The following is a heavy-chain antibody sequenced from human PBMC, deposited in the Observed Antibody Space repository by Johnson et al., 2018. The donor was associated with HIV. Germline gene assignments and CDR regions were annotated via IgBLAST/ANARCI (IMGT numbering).Heavy chain of an antibody. D-gene: IGHD6-13*01. Sequence: VQLVESGGGLIQPGGSLRLSCAASGFTVSSNYMSWVRQAPGKGLEWVSLIYSGGSTYYADSVKGRFTISRDNSKNTAYLQMNSLRAEDTAVDYCARGWQQRAFDIWGQGTMVTVSS. CDR2: IYSGGST. J-gene: IGHJ3*02. CDR1: GFTVSSNY. V-gene: IGHV3-53*01. CDR3: ARGWQQRAFDI.